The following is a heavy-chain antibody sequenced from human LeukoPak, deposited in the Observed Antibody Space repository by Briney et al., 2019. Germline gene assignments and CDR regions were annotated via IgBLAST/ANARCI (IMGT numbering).Heavy chain of an antibody. CDR2: IKQDGSEK. CDR1: GFTFSSYW. CDR3: ARVGRYGSGSEREDAFDI. Sequence: GGSLRLSCAASGFTFSSYWMSWVRQAPGKGLEWVANIKQDGSEKYYVDSVKGRFTISRDNAKNSLYVQMNSLRAEDTAVYYCARVGRYGSGSEREDAFDIWGQGTMVTVSS. J-gene: IGHJ3*02. D-gene: IGHD3-10*01. V-gene: IGHV3-7*01.